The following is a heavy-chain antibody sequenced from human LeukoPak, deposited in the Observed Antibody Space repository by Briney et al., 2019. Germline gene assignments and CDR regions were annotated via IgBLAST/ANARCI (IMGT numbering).Heavy chain of an antibody. Sequence: ASVKVSCKASGYTFTSYYMHWVRQAPGQGLEWMGIINPSGGSTSYAQKFQGRVTMTRDTSISTAYMELSRLRSDDTAVYYCARSGWLRPFDYWGQGTLVTVSS. V-gene: IGHV1-46*01. CDR1: GYTFTSYY. D-gene: IGHD5-12*01. CDR2: INPSGGST. CDR3: ARSGWLRPFDY. J-gene: IGHJ4*02.